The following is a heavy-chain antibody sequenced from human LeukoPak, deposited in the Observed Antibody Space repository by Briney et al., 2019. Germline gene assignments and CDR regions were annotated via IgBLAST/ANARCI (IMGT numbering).Heavy chain of an antibody. J-gene: IGHJ4*02. CDR3: ASQHCTSTTCYAYFDY. Sequence: SETLSLTCGVYGGSFRSYYWNWIRQPPGKGLEWIGEINHSGGTNYNPSLKSRVTMSVDTPKKQFSLKLSSVTAADTAVYYCASQHCTSTTCYAYFDYWGQGTLVTVSS. V-gene: IGHV4-34*01. CDR1: GGSFRSYY. CDR2: INHSGGT. D-gene: IGHD2-2*01.